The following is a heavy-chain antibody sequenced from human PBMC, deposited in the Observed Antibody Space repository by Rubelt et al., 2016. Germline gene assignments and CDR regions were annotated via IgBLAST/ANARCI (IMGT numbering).Heavy chain of an antibody. J-gene: IGHJ4*02. CDR2: INPKSGVT. V-gene: IGHV1-2*06. CDR1: GYTFTVYN. CDR3: AIRNANY. Sequence: QVQLVQSGAEAKRPGASLKVSCKASGYTFTVYNIHWVRQAPGQGLEWMGRINPKSGVTNYAQKFQGRVTMTRYTSISTAYMELTRLRSDDTAVYYCAIRNANYWGQGTLVTVSS.